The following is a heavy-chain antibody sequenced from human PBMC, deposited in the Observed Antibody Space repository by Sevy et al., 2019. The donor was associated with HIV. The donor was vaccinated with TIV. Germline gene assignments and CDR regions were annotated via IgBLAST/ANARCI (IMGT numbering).Heavy chain of an antibody. Sequence: SETLSLTCSVSGGSISSGDYYWSWIRQPPGKGLEWIGYIYYSGSTFYNPSLKSRLTISKHTSKNKFSLKLSSVTAAETAVYYCARYLPGDYSNWFDPWGQGTLVTVSS. CDR2: IYYSGST. D-gene: IGHD3-10*01. J-gene: IGHJ5*02. CDR1: GGSISSGDYY. CDR3: ARYLPGDYSNWFDP. V-gene: IGHV4-30-4*02.